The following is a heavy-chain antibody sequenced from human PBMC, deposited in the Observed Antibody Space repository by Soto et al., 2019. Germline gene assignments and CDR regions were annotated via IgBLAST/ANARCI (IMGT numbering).Heavy chain of an antibody. CDR2: INPNNGGT. D-gene: IGHD5-18*01. CDR3: ARGGQLWFPAFDY. CDR1: GYTFTGYY. J-gene: IGHJ4*02. V-gene: IGHV1-2*02. Sequence: QVQLVQSGTEVKKPGASVKVSCKASGYTFTGYYMHWVRQAPGQGLEWMGWINPNNGGTNYAQKFQDRVTMTRDTSINAVCMELSRLRSDDTAVYYCARGGQLWFPAFDYWGQGTVVTVSS.